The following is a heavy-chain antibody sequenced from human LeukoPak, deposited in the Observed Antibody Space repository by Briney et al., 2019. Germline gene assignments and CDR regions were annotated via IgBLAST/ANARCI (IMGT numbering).Heavy chain of an antibody. V-gene: IGHV3-74*01. D-gene: IGHD3-10*01. CDR3: ARVTQLYGMDV. Sequence: TGGSLRLSCAASGFTFSSYWMHWVRQAPGKGLVWVSRINTDGSSTSYADSVKGRFTISRDNAKNTLYLQMNSLRAEDTAVYYCARVTQLYGMDVWGQGTTVTVSS. J-gene: IGHJ6*02. CDR1: GFTFSSYW. CDR2: INTDGSST.